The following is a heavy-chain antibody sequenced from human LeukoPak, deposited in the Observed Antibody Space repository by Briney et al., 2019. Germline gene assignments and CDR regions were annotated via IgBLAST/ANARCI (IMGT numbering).Heavy chain of an antibody. Sequence: ASVKVSCKASGYTFTSYGLSWVRQAPGQGLEWMGWISAYNGNTNYAQKLQGRVTMTTDTSTSTAYMELRSLRSDDTAVYYCARRGPVLTYLGGGRGWFDPWGQGTLVTVSS. CDR1: GYTFTSYG. CDR3: ARRGPVLTYLGGGRGWFDP. CDR2: ISAYNGNT. J-gene: IGHJ5*02. V-gene: IGHV1-18*04. D-gene: IGHD1-26*01.